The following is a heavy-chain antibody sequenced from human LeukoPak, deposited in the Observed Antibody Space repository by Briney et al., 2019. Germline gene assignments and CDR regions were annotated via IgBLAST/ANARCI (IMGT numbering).Heavy chain of an antibody. CDR2: ISTSSSST. V-gene: IGHV3-11*05. CDR3: ARGGRIAAAAY. CDR1: GFTFSDYY. J-gene: IGHJ4*02. Sequence: GGSLRLSCAASGFTFSDYYMSWIRQAPGKGLEWVAYISTSSSSTDSADSARGRFTISRDSAKNTLFLQMDSLRAEDTAVYYCARGGRIAAAAYWGQGTLVTVSS. D-gene: IGHD6-13*01.